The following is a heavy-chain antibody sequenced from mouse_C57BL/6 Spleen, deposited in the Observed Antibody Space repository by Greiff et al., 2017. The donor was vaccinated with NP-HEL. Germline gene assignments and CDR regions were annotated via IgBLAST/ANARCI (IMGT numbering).Heavy chain of an antibody. D-gene: IGHD1-1*01. V-gene: IGHV1-61*01. J-gene: IGHJ1*03. CDR3: ARPYYYGSEWYFDV. CDR2: IYPSDSET. Sequence: QVQLKQPGAELVRPGSSVKLSCKASGYTFTSYWMDWVKQRPGQGLEWIGNIYPSDSETHYNQKFKDKATLTVDKSSSTAYMQLSSLTSEDSAVYYCARPYYYGSEWYFDVWGTGTTVTVSS. CDR1: GYTFTSYW.